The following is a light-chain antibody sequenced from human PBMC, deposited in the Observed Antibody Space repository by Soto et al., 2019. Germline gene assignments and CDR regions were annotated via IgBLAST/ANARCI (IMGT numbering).Light chain of an antibody. CDR1: QSVTSNY. CDR2: ATS. J-gene: IGKJ2*03. Sequence: EIVLTQSPGTLSLSLGERATLSCRASQSVTSNYFAWYQQKPGQAPRLLIYATSNRATGIPDRFSGSGSGTAFTLTISRLEPEDFAVYYCQQYGNSPRYSFGQGTKVEIK. CDR3: QQYGNSPRYS. V-gene: IGKV3-20*01.